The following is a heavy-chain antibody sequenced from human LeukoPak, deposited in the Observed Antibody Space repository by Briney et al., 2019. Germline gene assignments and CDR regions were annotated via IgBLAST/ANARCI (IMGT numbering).Heavy chain of an antibody. V-gene: IGHV4-59*01. CDR2: IYFSGST. CDR1: GCSISSYY. D-gene: IGHD5-18*01. J-gene: IGHJ4*02. Sequence: SETLSLTCTVSGCSISSYYWSWIRQPPGKGLEWIGYIYFSGSTNYNPSLKSRVTMSVDTPKNQFSLKLSSVTAADTAIYYCARVQRGYSYGPFDYWGQGTLVTVSS. CDR3: ARVQRGYSYGPFDY.